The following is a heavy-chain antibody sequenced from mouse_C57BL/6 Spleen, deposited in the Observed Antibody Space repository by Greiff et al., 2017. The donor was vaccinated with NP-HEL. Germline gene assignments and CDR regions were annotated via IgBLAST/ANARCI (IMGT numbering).Heavy chain of an antibody. D-gene: IGHD4-1*01. CDR1: GYTFTSYT. V-gene: IGHV1-4*01. CDR3: ARWDDPAWFAY. J-gene: IGHJ3*01. Sequence: VKLQESGAELARPGASVKMSCKASGYTFTSYTMHWVKQRPGQGLEWIGYINPSSGYTKYNQKFKDKATLTADKSSSTAYMQLSSLTSEDSAVYYCARWDDPAWFAYWGQGTLVTVSA. CDR2: INPSSGYT.